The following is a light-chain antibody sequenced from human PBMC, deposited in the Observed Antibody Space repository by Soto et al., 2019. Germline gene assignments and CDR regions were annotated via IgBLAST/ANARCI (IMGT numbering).Light chain of an antibody. V-gene: IGLV4-60*02. CDR1: NGHSSNI. CDR3: ETWGSITRV. Sequence: QPVLTQSSSASASLGSSVNLTCTLSNGHSSNIIAWHQQQPGKAPRYLMKLEGSGSYNKGSGVPDRFSGSSSGADRYLTISNLELEDEADYYCETWGSITRVFGGGTKLTVL. CDR2: LEGSGSY. J-gene: IGLJ3*02.